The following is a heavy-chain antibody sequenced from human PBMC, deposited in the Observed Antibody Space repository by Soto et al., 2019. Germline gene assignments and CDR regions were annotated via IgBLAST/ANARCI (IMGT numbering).Heavy chain of an antibody. V-gene: IGHV1-2*02. CDR2: INPNSGGT. CDR3: ARGVLNWNYEDY. J-gene: IGHJ4*02. D-gene: IGHD1-7*01. CDR1: GYTFTGYY. Sequence: ASVKVSCKASGYTFTGYYMYWVRQAPGQGLEWMGWINPNSGGTNYAQKFQGRVTMTRDTSISTAYMELSRLRSDDTAVYYCARGVLNWNYEDYWGQGTLVTVSS.